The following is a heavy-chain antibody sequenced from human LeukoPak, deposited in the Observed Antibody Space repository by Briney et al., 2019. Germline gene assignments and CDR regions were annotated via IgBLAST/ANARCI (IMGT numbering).Heavy chain of an antibody. V-gene: IGHV4-4*07. CDR2: IYIRGNT. J-gene: IGHJ4*02. Sequence: PSETLSLTCTVSGGSISSYYWSWIRQPAGKGLEWIGRIYIRGNTNYNPSLKSRVTMSGDMSKNQFSLKLSSVTAADTAVYYCAKLPIWFGELLHFDYWGQGTLVTVSS. CDR3: AKLPIWFGELLHFDY. CDR1: GGSISSYY. D-gene: IGHD3-10*01.